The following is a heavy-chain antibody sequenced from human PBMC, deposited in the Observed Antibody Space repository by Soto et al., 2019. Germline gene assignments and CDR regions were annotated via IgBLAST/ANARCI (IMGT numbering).Heavy chain of an antibody. CDR3: GRVVEGATRHTDFDS. D-gene: IGHD2-15*01. CDR1: GVSIHNSHSF. Sequence: SETLSLTFAVSGVSIHNSHSFWAWIRQPPGKGLEFIGSVYYSGGANYNPSLKSRVTISVDTSKNQLSLRVNSVTAADTAVYYCGRVVEGATRHTDFDSWGQGTLVTVSS. J-gene: IGHJ5*01. CDR2: VYYSGGA. V-gene: IGHV4-39*01.